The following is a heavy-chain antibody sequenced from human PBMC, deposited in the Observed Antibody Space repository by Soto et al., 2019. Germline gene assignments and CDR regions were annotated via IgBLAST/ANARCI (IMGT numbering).Heavy chain of an antibody. D-gene: IGHD6-19*01. CDR3: AKGKTSGWYYFDF. J-gene: IGHJ4*02. CDR2: ISGSGGST. CDR1: GFTFDSCA. Sequence: PGGSLRLSCAASGFTFDSCAMSWVRHAPGKGLEWILGISGSGGSTYYADSVKGRFTISRDNSKNTVYLQMNSLRADDTAVYYCAKGKTSGWYYFDFWGQGTLVTVSS. V-gene: IGHV3-23*01.